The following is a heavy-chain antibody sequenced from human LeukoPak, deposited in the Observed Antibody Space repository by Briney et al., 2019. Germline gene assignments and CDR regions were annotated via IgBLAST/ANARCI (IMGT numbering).Heavy chain of an antibody. D-gene: IGHD3-10*01. J-gene: IGHJ5*02. CDR3: ARGMSITMVRGARFDP. CDR1: GYTFTSHY. Sequence: ASVKVSCKASGYTFTSHYMYWVRQAPGQGLEWMGLINPSGSSTLYAQKFQGRVTMTRDMSTTTDYMELSSLRSEDTAVYYCARGMSITMVRGARFDPWGQGTLVTVSS. CDR2: INPSGSST. V-gene: IGHV1-46*01.